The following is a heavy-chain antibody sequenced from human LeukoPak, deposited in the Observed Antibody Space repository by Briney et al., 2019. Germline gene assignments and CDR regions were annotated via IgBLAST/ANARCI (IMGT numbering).Heavy chain of an antibody. Sequence: ASVKVSCKASGYTFTGYYIHWVRQAPGQGLEWMGWINPNSDGTKYTEKFQGRVTMTRDTSISTAYMEVSRLRSDDTAVYYCARAPPYNILTGYRLFDYWGQGTLVTVSS. CDR3: ARAPPYNILTGYRLFDY. D-gene: IGHD3-9*01. CDR1: GYTFTGYY. V-gene: IGHV1-2*02. CDR2: INPNSDGT. J-gene: IGHJ4*02.